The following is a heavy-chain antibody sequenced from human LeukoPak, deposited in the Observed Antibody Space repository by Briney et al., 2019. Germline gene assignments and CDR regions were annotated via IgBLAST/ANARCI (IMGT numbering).Heavy chain of an antibody. CDR3: AREDWGPDY. CDR2: IKQDGSQK. D-gene: IGHD7-27*01. Sequence: GGSLRLSCAASGFTFTGYWMVWVRQAPGKGLEWVANIKQDGSQKHYVDSVKGRITISRDNAKKSLYLQMSNLRAEDTGVYYCAREDWGPDYWGQGTLVTVSS. CDR1: GFTFTGYW. V-gene: IGHV3-7*01. J-gene: IGHJ4*02.